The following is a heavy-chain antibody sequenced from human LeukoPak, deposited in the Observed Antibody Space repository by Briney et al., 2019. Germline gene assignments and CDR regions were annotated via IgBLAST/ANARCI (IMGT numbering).Heavy chain of an antibody. J-gene: IGHJ4*02. D-gene: IGHD3-10*01. Sequence: GGSLRLSCAASGFTFTSYGMSWVRQAPGKGLEWVSAISSSGGGTYYADSVKGRFTVSRDSSKNTPYLQMNSLRAEDTAVYYCAKADYASGSYSYFDYWGQGTLVTVSS. CDR1: GFTFTSYG. CDR3: AKADYASGSYSYFDY. V-gene: IGHV3-23*01. CDR2: ISSSGGGT.